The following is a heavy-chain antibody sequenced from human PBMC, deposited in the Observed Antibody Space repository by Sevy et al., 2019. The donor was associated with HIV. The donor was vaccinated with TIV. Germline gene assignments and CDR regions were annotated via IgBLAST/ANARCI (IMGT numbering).Heavy chain of an antibody. D-gene: IGHD1-1*01. CDR2: ISYDGSNK. J-gene: IGHJ4*02. Sequence: GGSLRLSCAASGFTFSSYAMHWVRQAPGKGLEWVAVISYDGSNKYHADSVKGRFTISRDNSKNTLYLQMNSLRAEDTPVYYCAMSQGPQPTKKGLFGYWGQGTLVTVSS. CDR3: AMSQGPQPTKKGLFGY. V-gene: IGHV3-30-3*01. CDR1: GFTFSSYA.